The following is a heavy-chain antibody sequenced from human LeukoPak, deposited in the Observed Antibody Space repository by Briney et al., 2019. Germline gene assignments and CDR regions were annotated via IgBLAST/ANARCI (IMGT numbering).Heavy chain of an antibody. D-gene: IGHD3-22*01. CDR3: ARAAYDSSGYHQFPFDY. CDR1: GGSFSGYY. V-gene: IGHV4-34*01. CDR2: INHSGST. Sequence: PSETLSLTCAVYGGSFSGYYWSWIRQPPGKGLEWIGEINHSGSTNYNPSLKSRVPISVDTSKNQFSLKLSSVTAADTAVYYCARAAYDSSGYHQFPFDYWGQGTLVTVSS. J-gene: IGHJ4*02.